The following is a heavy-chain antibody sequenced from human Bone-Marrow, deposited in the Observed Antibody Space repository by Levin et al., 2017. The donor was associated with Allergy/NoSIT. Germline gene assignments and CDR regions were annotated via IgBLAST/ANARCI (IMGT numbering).Heavy chain of an antibody. D-gene: IGHD1-14*01. CDR3: ARGQPNLYNWFDP. Sequence: SETLSLTCAVSGYSISSGYYWGWIRQPPGKGLEWIGSIYHSGSTYYNPSLKSRVTISVDTSKNQFSLKLSSVTAADTAVYYCARGQPNLYNWFDPWGQGTLVTVSS. CDR1: GYSISSGYY. CDR2: IYHSGST. J-gene: IGHJ5*02. V-gene: IGHV4-38-2*01.